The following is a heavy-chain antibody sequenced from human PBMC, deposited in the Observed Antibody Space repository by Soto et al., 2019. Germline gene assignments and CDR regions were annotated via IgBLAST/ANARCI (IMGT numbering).Heavy chain of an antibody. CDR2: ISYDGSNK. Sequence: QVQLVESGGGVVQPGRSLRLSCAASGFTFSSYGMHWVRQAPGKGLEWVAVISYDGSNKYYADSVKGRFTISRDNSKNTLYLQMNSLRAEDTAVYYCAKSSSGWTGGEWGQRTLVTVSS. CDR3: AKSSSGWTGGE. V-gene: IGHV3-30*18. J-gene: IGHJ4*02. D-gene: IGHD6-19*01. CDR1: GFTFSSYG.